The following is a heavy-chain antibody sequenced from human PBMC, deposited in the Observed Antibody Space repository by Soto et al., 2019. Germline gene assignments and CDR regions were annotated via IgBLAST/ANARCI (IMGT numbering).Heavy chain of an antibody. CDR3: APTYYYDSSGYYYVHP. J-gene: IGHJ5*02. CDR1: GFSLSTSGVG. Sequence: QITLKESGPTLVKPTQTLTLTCTFSGFSLSTSGVGVGWIRQPPGKALEWLALIYWDDDKRYSPSLKSRLTITKDASKNQVLLTMTNMDPVDTATYYCAPTYYYDSSGYYYVHPWGQGTLVTVSS. D-gene: IGHD3-22*01. V-gene: IGHV2-5*02. CDR2: IYWDDDK.